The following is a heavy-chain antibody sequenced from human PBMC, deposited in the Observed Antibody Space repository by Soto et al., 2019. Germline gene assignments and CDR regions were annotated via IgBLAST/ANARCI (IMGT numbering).Heavy chain of an antibody. V-gene: IGHV3-30*18. D-gene: IGHD3-9*01. CDR2: ISYDGGNK. J-gene: IGHJ4*02. Sequence: QVQLVESGGGVVQPGRSLRLSCAASGFTFSSYGMHWVRQAPGKGLEWVAVISYDGGNKYYADSVKGRFTISRDNSKNTLYLQMNSLRAEDTAVYYCAKDLDWLSLFDSWGQGTLVTVSS. CDR3: AKDLDWLSLFDS. CDR1: GFTFSSYG.